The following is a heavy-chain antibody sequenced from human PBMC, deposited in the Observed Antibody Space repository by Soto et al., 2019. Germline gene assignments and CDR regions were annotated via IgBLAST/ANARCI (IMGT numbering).Heavy chain of an antibody. CDR1: GFTFSLYS. CDR2: ISGSTTTI. V-gene: IGHV3-48*01. J-gene: IGHJ3*02. D-gene: IGHD1-1*01. Sequence: EVQLVESGGGLVQPGGSLRLSCAASGFTFSLYSMHWVRQAPGKGLEWLSYISGSTTTIYTADSVKGRFTSSRDNGKNSAHLRMESLSVEDTAVYYCARNRRTVGDGFDIWGRGTIITVSS. CDR3: ARNRRTVGDGFDI.